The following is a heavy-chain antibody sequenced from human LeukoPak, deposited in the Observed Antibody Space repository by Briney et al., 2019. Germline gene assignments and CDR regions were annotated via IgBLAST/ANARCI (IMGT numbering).Heavy chain of an antibody. D-gene: IGHD2-21*02. V-gene: IGHV1-18*01. CDR1: GYTFTSYG. CDR2: ISAYNGNT. J-gene: IGHJ5*02. CDR3: ATDHGDIVVVTAIQGLSWFDP. Sequence: ASVKVSCKASGYTFTSYGISWVRQAPGQGLEWMRWISAYNGNTNYAQKLQGRVTMTTDTSTSTAYMELRSLRSDDTAVYYCATDHGDIVVVTAIQGLSWFDPWGQGTLVTVSS.